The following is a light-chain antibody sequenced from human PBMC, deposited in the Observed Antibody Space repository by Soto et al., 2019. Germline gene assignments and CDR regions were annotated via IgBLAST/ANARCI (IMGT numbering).Light chain of an antibody. Sequence: DIQMTQSPSTLSASMGDRVTITCRASQSINGRLAWYQQKPGRPPKLLIYDVSFLESGVPSRFSGSGSGTDFNLTISSLRPDDFATFYCQQYKVYPYTFGQGT. CDR2: DVS. CDR1: QSINGR. J-gene: IGKJ2*01. V-gene: IGKV1-5*01. CDR3: QQYKVYPYT.